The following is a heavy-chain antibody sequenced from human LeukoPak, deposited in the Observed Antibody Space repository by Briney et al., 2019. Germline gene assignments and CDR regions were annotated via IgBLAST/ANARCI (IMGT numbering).Heavy chain of an antibody. D-gene: IGHD1-14*01. J-gene: IGHJ4*02. CDR3: AIRTGRIPYYFDY. V-gene: IGHV3-74*01. CDR1: GFTFSSYW. Sequence: GGSLRLSCAASGFTFSSYWMHWVRQAPGKGLVWVSRINSDGSSTSYADPVKGRFTISRDNAKNTLYLQMSSLRAEDTAVYYCAIRTGRIPYYFDYWGQGTLVTVSS. CDR2: INSDGSST.